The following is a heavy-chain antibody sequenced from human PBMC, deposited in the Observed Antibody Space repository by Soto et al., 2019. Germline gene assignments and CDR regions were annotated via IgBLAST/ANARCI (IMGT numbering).Heavy chain of an antibody. CDR1: GFTFSSYS. Sequence: ESGGGLVKPGGSLRLSCAASGFTFSSYSMNWVRQAPGKGLEWVSSISSSSSYIYYADSVKGRFTISRDNAKNSLYLQMNSLRAEDTAVYYCARDKVVPAAKPYYYYGMDVWGQGTTVTVSS. D-gene: IGHD2-2*01. J-gene: IGHJ6*02. CDR3: ARDKVVPAAKPYYYYGMDV. CDR2: ISSSSSYI. V-gene: IGHV3-21*01.